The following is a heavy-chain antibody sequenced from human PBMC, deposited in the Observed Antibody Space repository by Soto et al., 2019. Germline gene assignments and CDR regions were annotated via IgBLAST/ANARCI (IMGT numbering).Heavy chain of an antibody. CDR3: ATYGDYGAANFDY. V-gene: IGHV1-69*01. CDR2: IIPIFGTA. Sequence: QVQLVQSGAEVKKPGSSVKVSCKASGGTFSSYAISWVRQAPGQGLEWMGGIIPIFGTANYAQKFQGRVTITADESTVTAYMELSSLRSEDTAVYYGATYGDYGAANFDYWGQGTLVTVSS. J-gene: IGHJ4*02. CDR1: GGTFSSYA. D-gene: IGHD4-17*01.